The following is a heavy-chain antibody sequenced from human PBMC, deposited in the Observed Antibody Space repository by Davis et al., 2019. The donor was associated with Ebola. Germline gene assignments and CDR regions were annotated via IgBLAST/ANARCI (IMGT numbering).Heavy chain of an antibody. V-gene: IGHV1-24*01. CDR1: GYTLTELS. J-gene: IGHJ5*02. CDR2: FDPEDGET. Sequence: ASVKVSCKVSGYTLTELSMHWVRQAPGKGLEWMGGFDPEDGETIYAQKFQGWVTMTRDTSISTAYMELSRLRSDDTAVYYCARGVLLWFREGNWFDPWGQGTLVTVSS. CDR3: ARGVLLWFREGNWFDP. D-gene: IGHD3-10*01.